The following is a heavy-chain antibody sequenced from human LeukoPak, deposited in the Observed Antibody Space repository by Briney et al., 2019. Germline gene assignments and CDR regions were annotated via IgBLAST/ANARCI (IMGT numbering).Heavy chain of an antibody. V-gene: IGHV3-21*01. Sequence: KPGGSLRLSCAASGFTFSSYSMNWVRQAPGKGLEWVSSISSSSSYIYYADSVKGRFTISRDNAKNSPYLQMNSLRAEDTAVYYCARGTRLRQATTAPEAGYWGQGTLITVSS. CDR2: ISSSSSYI. CDR1: GFTFSSYS. J-gene: IGHJ4*02. CDR3: ARGTRLRQATTAPEAGY. D-gene: IGHD5-12*01.